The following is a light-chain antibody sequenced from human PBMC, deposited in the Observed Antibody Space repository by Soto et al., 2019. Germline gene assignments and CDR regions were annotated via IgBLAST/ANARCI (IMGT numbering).Light chain of an antibody. J-gene: IGKJ2*01. CDR2: DAS. Sequence: DIQMTQSPSTLSASVGDRVSITCRASQNIDKWLAWYQQKPQKAPKLLIFDASTLESGVPSRFSGSGSGTEFTLTISSLQPDDFATYYCQQYNSYSFTFGQGTKVDIK. CDR1: QNIDKW. V-gene: IGKV1-5*01. CDR3: QQYNSYSFT.